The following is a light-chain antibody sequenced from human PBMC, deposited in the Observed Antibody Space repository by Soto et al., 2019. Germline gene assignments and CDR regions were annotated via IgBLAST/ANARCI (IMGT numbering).Light chain of an antibody. CDR3: QQSFSVRSWT. J-gene: IGKJ1*01. CDR1: QSVSSS. V-gene: IGKV3-15*01. CDR2: SGD. Sequence: EVVVTQSPDTLSLSPGETATLSCRASQSVSSSVAWYQHKPGQSPRLVVYSGDKRAPGIPPRFSGSGSGTDFTLTISSLQPEDFANYFCQQSFSVRSWTFGQGTKVDIK.